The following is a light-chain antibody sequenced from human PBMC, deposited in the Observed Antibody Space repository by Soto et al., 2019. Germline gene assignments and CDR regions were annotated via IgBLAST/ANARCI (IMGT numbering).Light chain of an antibody. CDR2: DVS. V-gene: IGLV2-14*01. J-gene: IGLJ1*01. CDR1: SSDVGGYNY. CDR3: SSYTSSRTLYV. Sequence: QSAQAQPASVSGSPGQSITISCTGTSSDVGGYNYVSWYQQHPGKAPKLMIYDVSNRPSGVSNRFSGSKSGNTASLTISGLQAEDEADYYCSSYTSSRTLYVFGTGTKVTVL.